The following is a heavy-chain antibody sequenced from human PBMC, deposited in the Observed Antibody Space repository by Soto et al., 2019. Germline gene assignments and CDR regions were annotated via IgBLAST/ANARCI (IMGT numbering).Heavy chain of an antibody. CDR1: GFTFDDYA. V-gene: IGHV3-9*01. Sequence: SLRLSCAASGFTFDDYAMHWVRQAPGKGLEWVSGISWNSGNIGYADSVKGRFTISRDNAKNSLYLQMNSLRAEDTALYYCARYNWNYCDYWGQGTLVTVSS. CDR3: ARYNWNYCDY. J-gene: IGHJ4*02. D-gene: IGHD1-1*01. CDR2: ISWNSGNI.